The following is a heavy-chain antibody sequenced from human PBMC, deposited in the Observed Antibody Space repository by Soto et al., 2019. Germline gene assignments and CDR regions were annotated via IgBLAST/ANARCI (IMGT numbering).Heavy chain of an antibody. CDR1: GYTFTSYG. V-gene: IGHV1-18*04. CDR2: ISAYNGNT. J-gene: IGHJ6*02. D-gene: IGHD3-10*01. Sequence: ASVKVSCKASGYTFTSYGISWVRQAPGQGLEWMGWISAYNGNTNYAQKLQGRVTMTTDTSTSTAYMELRSLRSDDTAVYYCAWEGSGSPRGYYYYGMDVWGQGTTVTVSS. CDR3: AWEGSGSPRGYYYYGMDV.